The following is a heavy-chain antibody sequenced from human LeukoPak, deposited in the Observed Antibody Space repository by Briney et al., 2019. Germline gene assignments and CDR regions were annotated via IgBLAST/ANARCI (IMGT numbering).Heavy chain of an antibody. CDR1: GGSISSSSYY. D-gene: IGHD1-14*01. Sequence: PSETLSLTCTVSGGSISSSSYYWGWIRQPPGKGLEWIGSIYYSGSAYHNPSLKSRVTMSVDTSKNQFSLNLSSVTAADTAVYYCARGGSVTYRIDYWGQGTLVTVSS. J-gene: IGHJ4*02. V-gene: IGHV4-39*01. CDR3: ARGGSVTYRIDY. CDR2: IYYSGSA.